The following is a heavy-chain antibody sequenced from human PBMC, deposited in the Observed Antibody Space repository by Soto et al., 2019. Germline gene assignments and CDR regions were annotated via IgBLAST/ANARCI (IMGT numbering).Heavy chain of an antibody. CDR1: GFTFDDYA. J-gene: IGHJ4*02. V-gene: IGHV3-9*01. Sequence: PGGSLRLSCAASGFTFDDYAMHWVRQAPGKGLEWVSGISWNSISIAYADSVRGRFTISRDNAKNSLYLQMNSLRDEDTAFYYCAKDTKGVITSPSLWGRGTLVTVSS. D-gene: IGHD3-10*01. CDR2: ISWNSISI. CDR3: AKDTKGVITSPSL.